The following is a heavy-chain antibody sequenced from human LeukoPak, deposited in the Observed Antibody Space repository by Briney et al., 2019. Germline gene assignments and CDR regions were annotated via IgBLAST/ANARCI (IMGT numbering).Heavy chain of an antibody. CDR3: AKELYDFWSGYTHAPFDY. V-gene: IGHV3-53*01. D-gene: IGHD3-3*01. Sequence: GGSLRLSCAASGFTVSSNYMNWVRQAPGKGLEWVSVIYGGGNIYYADSVKGRFTISRDNSKNTVYLQMNSLRAEDTAVYYCAKELYDFWSGYTHAPFDYWGQGTLVTVSS. CDR2: IYGGGNI. J-gene: IGHJ4*02. CDR1: GFTVSSNY.